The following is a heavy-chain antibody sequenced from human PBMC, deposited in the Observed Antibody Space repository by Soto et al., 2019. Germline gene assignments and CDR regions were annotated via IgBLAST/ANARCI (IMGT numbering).Heavy chain of an antibody. D-gene: IGHD5-18*01. V-gene: IGHV1-2*04. CDR1: GYTFTGYY. Sequence: GASVKVSCKASGYTFTGYYMHWVRQAPGQGLEWMGWINPNSGGTNYAQKFQGWVTMTRDTSISTAYMELSSLRSEDTAVYYCASTPAAKDLNWFDPWGQGTLVTVSS. CDR3: ASTPAAKDLNWFDP. CDR2: INPNSGGT. J-gene: IGHJ5*02.